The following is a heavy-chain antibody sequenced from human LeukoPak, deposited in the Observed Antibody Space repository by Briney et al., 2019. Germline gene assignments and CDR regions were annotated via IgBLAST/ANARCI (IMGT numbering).Heavy chain of an antibody. CDR2: IGSSGSTI. Sequence: GGSLRLSCAASGFTFSDYYMSWIRQAPGKGLEWVSYIGSSGSTIYYADSVKGRFTISRDNAKNTLYLQMNSLRAEDTAVYYCVRDRMVDYGGNGYAFDIWGQGTMVTVSS. V-gene: IGHV3-11*04. CDR3: VRDRMVDYGGNGYAFDI. J-gene: IGHJ3*02. CDR1: GFTFSDYY. D-gene: IGHD4-23*01.